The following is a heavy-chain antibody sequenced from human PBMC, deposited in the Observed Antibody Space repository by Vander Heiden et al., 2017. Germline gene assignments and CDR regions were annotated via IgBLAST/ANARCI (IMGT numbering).Heavy chain of an antibody. CDR1: GGSTSRGGYY. Sequence: QVQLQESGPGLVKPSQTLSLTCTVSGGSTSRGGYYWSWIRQHPGKGLEWIGNIYYSGSTYYNPSLKSRVTISVDTSKNQFSLKLSSVTAADTAMYYCARGCSSTTCYPYYYGMDVWGQGTTVTVSS. CDR3: ARGCSSTTCYPYYYGMDV. V-gene: IGHV4-31*03. D-gene: IGHD2-2*01. J-gene: IGHJ6*02. CDR2: IYYSGST.